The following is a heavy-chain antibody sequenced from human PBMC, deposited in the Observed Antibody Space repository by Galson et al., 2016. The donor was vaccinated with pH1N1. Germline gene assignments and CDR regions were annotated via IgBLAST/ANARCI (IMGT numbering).Heavy chain of an antibody. CDR1: GGTFSSYA. J-gene: IGHJ4*02. Sequence: SVKVSCKASGGTFSSYAVSWVRQAPGQGLEWVGGIISMFGTTTYAQKLQGRVTITAEELTSSSYMELTSLTSEDTALYYCARSRGYSYGSYYFDNWGQGTLVTGSS. CDR2: IISMFGTT. D-gene: IGHD5-18*01. CDR3: ARSRGYSYGSYYFDN. V-gene: IGHV1-69*13.